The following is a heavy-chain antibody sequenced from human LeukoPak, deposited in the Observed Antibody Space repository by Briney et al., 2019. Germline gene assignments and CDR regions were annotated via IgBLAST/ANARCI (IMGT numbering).Heavy chain of an antibody. CDR2: MGGSTGNT. CDR1: GFSFSNYA. D-gene: IGHD2-21*02. Sequence: GGSLRLSCAASGFSFSNYALSWVRQAPGKGLEWVSSMGGSTGNTYYADSVKGRFTISRDNSKNTLYLQMKSLRGDDTAVYYCAKPPLEYCGGDCPYFFDNWGQGTLVTVSS. J-gene: IGHJ4*02. CDR3: AKPPLEYCGGDCPYFFDN. V-gene: IGHV3-23*01.